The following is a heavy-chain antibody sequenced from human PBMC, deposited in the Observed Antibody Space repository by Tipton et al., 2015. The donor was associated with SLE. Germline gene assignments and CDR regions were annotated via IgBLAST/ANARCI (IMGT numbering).Heavy chain of an antibody. CDR1: GGSISSYF. J-gene: IGHJ5*02. D-gene: IGHD3-3*01. V-gene: IGHV4-59*12. Sequence: GLVKPSETLSLTCTVSGGSISSYFWTWIRQPPGKGLEWIGHIFYTGSTRYNPSLKSRVIISVDTSKNQFSLKLSSMTAADTAVYYCARGSRWFDDFWSGYPLGNWFDPWGQGTLVTVSS. CDR3: ARGSRWFDDFWSGYPLGNWFDP. CDR2: IFYTGST.